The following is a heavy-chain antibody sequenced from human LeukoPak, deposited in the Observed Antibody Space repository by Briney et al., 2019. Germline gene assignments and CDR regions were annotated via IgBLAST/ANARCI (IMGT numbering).Heavy chain of an antibody. V-gene: IGHV3-23*01. CDR1: GFTFSSYA. Sequence: GGSLRLSCAASGFTFSSYAMSWVRQAPGKGLEWASAISGSGGSTYYADSVKGRFTISRDNSKNTLYLQMNSLRAEDTAVYYCAKDCSSTSCYDAFDIWGQGTMVTVSS. J-gene: IGHJ3*02. D-gene: IGHD2-2*01. CDR3: AKDCSSTSCYDAFDI. CDR2: ISGSGGST.